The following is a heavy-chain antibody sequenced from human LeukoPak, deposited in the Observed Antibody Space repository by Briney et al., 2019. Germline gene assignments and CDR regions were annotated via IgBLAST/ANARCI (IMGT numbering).Heavy chain of an antibody. D-gene: IGHD6-13*01. V-gene: IGHV1-69*13. CDR2: IIPIFGTA. CDR3: ARSDSSSWYQVGYYYYYGMDV. CDR1: GGTFSSYA. J-gene: IGHJ6*02. Sequence: SVKVSCKASGGTFSSYAISWVRQAPGQGLEWMGGIIPIFGTANYAQKFQGRVTITADESTSTAYMELSSLRSEDTAVYYCARSDSSSWYQVGYYYYYGMDVWGQGTTVTVSS.